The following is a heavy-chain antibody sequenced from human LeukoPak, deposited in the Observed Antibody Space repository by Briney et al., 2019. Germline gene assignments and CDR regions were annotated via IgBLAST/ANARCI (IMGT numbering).Heavy chain of an antibody. CDR1: GFTFSSYR. D-gene: IGHD3-10*01. CDR3: ARDQSDGSGSYYSFDY. V-gene: IGHV3-21*01. CDR2: ISSSSSYI. J-gene: IGHJ4*02. Sequence: GGSLRLSCAASGFTFSSYRMNWVRQAPGKGLEWVSSISSSSSYIYYADSVKGRFTISRDNAKNSLYLQMNSLRAEDTAVYYCARDQSDGSGSYYSFDYWGQGTLVTVSS.